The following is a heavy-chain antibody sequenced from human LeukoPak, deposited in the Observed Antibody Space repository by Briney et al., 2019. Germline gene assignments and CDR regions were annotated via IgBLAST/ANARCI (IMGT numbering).Heavy chain of an antibody. Sequence: GGSLRLSCAASGFTFSSYFMHWVRQTPGKGLEWVAVISPDGATTYYADSVKGRFTISRDNPKNTLYLQLNSLRGDDTAVFYCARQRGPSWFDPWGQGTLVTVSS. CDR3: ARQRGPSWFDP. V-gene: IGHV3-30-3*01. CDR2: ISPDGATT. J-gene: IGHJ5*02. CDR1: GFTFSSYF.